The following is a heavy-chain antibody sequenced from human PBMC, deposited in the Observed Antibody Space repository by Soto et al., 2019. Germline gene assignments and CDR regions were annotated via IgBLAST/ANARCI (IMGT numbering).Heavy chain of an antibody. CDR2: IIPILGIA. CDR1: GGTFSSYT. Sequence: QVQLVQSGAEVKKPGSSVKVSCKASGGTFSSYTISWVRQAPGQGLEWMGRIIPILGIANYAQKFQGRVRITADKSSSTAYMELSSLRSEDTSVYYCARDSGGYSSSWSYYFDYWGQGTLVTVSS. CDR3: ARDSGGYSSSWSYYFDY. V-gene: IGHV1-69*08. J-gene: IGHJ4*02. D-gene: IGHD6-13*01.